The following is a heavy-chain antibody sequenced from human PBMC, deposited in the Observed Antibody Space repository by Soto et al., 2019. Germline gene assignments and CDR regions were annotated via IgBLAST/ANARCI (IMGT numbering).Heavy chain of an antibody. V-gene: IGHV3-33*06. Sequence: PGGSLRLSCAASGFTFSSYGMHWVRQAPGKGLEWVAAIWYDGSNKYYADSVKGRFTISRDNSKNTLYLQMNSLRAEDTAVYYCAKDLCYSGSYSPSWFDSWGTRPPVVVSS. CDR3: AKDLCYSGSYSPSWFDS. CDR2: IWYDGSNK. J-gene: IGHJ5*01. CDR1: GFTFSSYG. D-gene: IGHD1-26*01.